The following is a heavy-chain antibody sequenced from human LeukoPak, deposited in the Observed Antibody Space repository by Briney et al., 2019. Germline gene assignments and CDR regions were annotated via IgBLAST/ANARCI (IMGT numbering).Heavy chain of an antibody. V-gene: IGHV4-34*01. J-gene: IGHJ5*02. D-gene: IGHD3-10*01. CDR1: GGSFSGYH. CDR3: ARETMVRGVISGWFDP. Sequence: PSETLSLTCAVYGGSFSGYHWSWIRQPPGKGLEWIGKINHSGSTSYNPSLESRATISVDTPKNRLSLKMSSVTAADTAVYYCARETMVRGVISGWFDPWGQGTLVTVSS. CDR2: INHSGST.